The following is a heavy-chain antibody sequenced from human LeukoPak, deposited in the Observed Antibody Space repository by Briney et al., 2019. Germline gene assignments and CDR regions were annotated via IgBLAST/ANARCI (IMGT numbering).Heavy chain of an antibody. Sequence: GGSLRLSCAASGFTFSSYAMSWVRQAPGKGLEWVSAISGSGGSTYYADSVKGRFTISRDNSKNTLYLQMNSLRAEDTAVYYCAKTCIAAAGILDGMDVWGQGTTVTVS. CDR3: AKTCIAAAGILDGMDV. CDR2: ISGSGGST. J-gene: IGHJ6*02. CDR1: GFTFSSYA. D-gene: IGHD6-13*01. V-gene: IGHV3-23*01.